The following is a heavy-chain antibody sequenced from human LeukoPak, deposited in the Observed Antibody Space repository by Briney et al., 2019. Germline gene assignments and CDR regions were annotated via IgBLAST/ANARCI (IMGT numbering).Heavy chain of an antibody. CDR1: GGTFSSYA. CDR2: IITIFCTA. Sequence: ASVKVSCKASGGTFSSYAISWVGQAHGQGLEWMGRIITIFCTANYSQKFPRRLTITTDESTSTAYMELSSLRSEDTAVYYCARSYGDYVGSYYYYYMDVWGKGTTVTVSS. D-gene: IGHD4-17*01. CDR3: ARSYGDYVGSYYYYYMDV. V-gene: IGHV1-69*05. J-gene: IGHJ6*03.